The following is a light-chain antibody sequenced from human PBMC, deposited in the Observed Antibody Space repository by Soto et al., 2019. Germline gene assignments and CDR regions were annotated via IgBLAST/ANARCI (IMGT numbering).Light chain of an antibody. CDR2: DVS. CDR3: CSYAGAYTHAV. CDR1: SSDVGTYNY. V-gene: IGLV2-11*01. J-gene: IGLJ2*01. Sequence: QSALTQPRSVSGPPGQSVSISCSGTSSDVGTYNYVSWYQQHPGKAPKLMIYDVSKWPSGVPDRFSGSKSGNTASLSISGLQAEDEAEYYCCSYAGAYTHAVFGGGTKLTVL.